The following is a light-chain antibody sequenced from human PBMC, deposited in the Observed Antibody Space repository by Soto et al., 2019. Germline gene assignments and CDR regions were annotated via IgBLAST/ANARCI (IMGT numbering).Light chain of an antibody. J-gene: IGKJ4*01. CDR2: DTS. V-gene: IGKV3-11*01. CDR1: LNISRY. Sequence: EVVLTQSPATLSLSPGERGTLSCRASLNISRYVAWYQQKPGQAPRLLIYDTSDRAAGVPSRFRGSGSGTDFTLTISSLEAEDVAMYYCQQRGNWPPLTFGGGTKVDIK. CDR3: QQRGNWPPLT.